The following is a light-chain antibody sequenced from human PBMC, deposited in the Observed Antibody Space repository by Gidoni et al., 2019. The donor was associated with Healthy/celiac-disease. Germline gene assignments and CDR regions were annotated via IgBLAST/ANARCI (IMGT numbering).Light chain of an antibody. CDR3: QQRSNLPWT. Sequence: IVLTQSPATLSLSPGERATLSCRASQSVSSYLALYQQKPGQAPRLLIYASSNRATGIPSRFSGSGSGTDFTLTISSLEPEDFAVYYCQQRSNLPWTFGQGTKVEIK. CDR2: ASS. CDR1: QSVSSY. J-gene: IGKJ1*01. V-gene: IGKV3-11*01.